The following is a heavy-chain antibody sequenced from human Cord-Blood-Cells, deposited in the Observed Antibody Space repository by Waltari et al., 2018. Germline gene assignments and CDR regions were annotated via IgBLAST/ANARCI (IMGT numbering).Heavy chain of an antibody. Sequence: QVQLVESGGGVVQPGRSLRLSCAASGFTFSSYGMHWVRQAPGKGLGWVAVIWYDGSNKYYADSVKGRFTISRDNSKNTLYLQMNSLRAEDTAMYYCAKDQGSGSYIFDYWGQGTLVTVSS. V-gene: IGHV3-30*18. D-gene: IGHD1-26*01. CDR2: IWYDGSNK. J-gene: IGHJ4*02. CDR3: AKDQGSGSYIFDY. CDR1: GFTFSSYG.